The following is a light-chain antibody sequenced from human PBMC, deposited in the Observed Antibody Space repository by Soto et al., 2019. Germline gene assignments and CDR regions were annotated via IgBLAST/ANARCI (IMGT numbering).Light chain of an antibody. CDR1: SSNIGSNI. CDR3: SAWDGSLNGLV. CDR2: NNV. J-gene: IGLJ3*02. Sequence: QLVLTQPPSASGTPGQRVTISCSGSSSNIGSNILNWYRQVPGTAPKLLIYNNVHRPSAVPDRFSGSKSGASGSLAISGLHLEDEADYYCSAWDGSLNGLVFGGGTKLTVL. V-gene: IGLV1-44*01.